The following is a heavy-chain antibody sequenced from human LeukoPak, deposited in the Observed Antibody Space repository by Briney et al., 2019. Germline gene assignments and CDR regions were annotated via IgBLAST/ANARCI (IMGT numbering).Heavy chain of an antibody. V-gene: IGHV3-7*01. D-gene: IGHD1-26*01. CDR3: ARPLAAGGATWDY. J-gene: IGHJ4*02. CDR1: GFTFSSYW. Sequence: GGSLRLSCAASGFTFSSYWMSWVRQDPGKGLEWVANIKEDGSEKYYVDSVNRPFTTSRNNAKNSLYLQMNSLRAEDTAVYYCARPLAAGGATWDYWGQGTLVTVSS. CDR2: IKEDGSEK.